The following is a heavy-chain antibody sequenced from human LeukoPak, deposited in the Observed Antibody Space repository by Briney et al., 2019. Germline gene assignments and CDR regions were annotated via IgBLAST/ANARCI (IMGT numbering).Heavy chain of an antibody. CDR1: GFTFSSYA. J-gene: IGHJ6*04. D-gene: IGHD6-19*01. CDR2: ISYDGSNK. CDR3: ARDYLPLGYSSGWIYYYYGMDV. Sequence: PGGSLRLCCAASGFTFSSYAMHWVRQAPGKGLEWVAVISYDGSNKYYADSVKGRFTISRDNSKNTLYLQMNSLRAEDTAVYYCARDYLPLGYSSGWIYYYYGMDVWGKGTTVTVSS. V-gene: IGHV3-30*04.